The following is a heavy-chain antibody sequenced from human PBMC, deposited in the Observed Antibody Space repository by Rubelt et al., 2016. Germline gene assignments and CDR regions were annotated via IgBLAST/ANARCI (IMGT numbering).Heavy chain of an antibody. V-gene: IGHV1-18*01. CDR3: ARDPLPVRGVIMTPTH. CDR2: ISAYNGNT. J-gene: IGHJ4*02. CDR1: GYTFTSYG. Sequence: QVQLVQSGAEVKKPGASVKVSCKASGYTFTSYGISWVRQAPGQGLEWMGWISAYNGNTNYAQKLKGRVTMTTETSTSTAYMELRSLRSDDTAVYYCARDPLPVRGVIMTPTHWGQGTLVTVSS. D-gene: IGHD3-10*01.